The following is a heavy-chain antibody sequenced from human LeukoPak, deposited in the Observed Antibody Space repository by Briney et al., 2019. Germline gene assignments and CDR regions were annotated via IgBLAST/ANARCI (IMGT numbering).Heavy chain of an antibody. Sequence: ASVKVSCKASGGTFSSYAISWVRQAPGQGLEWMGGIIPIFGTANYAQKFQGRVTITADESTSTAYMELSSLRSEDTAVYYCARVSLGNEPGSPQNYYYYGMDVWGQGTAVTVSS. V-gene: IGHV1-69*13. CDR1: GGTFSSYA. J-gene: IGHJ6*02. CDR2: IIPIFGTA. CDR3: ARVSLGNEPGSPQNYYYYGMDV.